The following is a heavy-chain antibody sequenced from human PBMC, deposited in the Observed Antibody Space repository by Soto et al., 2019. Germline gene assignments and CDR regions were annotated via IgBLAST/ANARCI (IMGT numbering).Heavy chain of an antibody. J-gene: IGHJ5*02. Sequence: ASVKVSCKVSGYTLTELAMHWVRQAPGKGLEWMGGFDPEDGKSIYSQNFQGRVTLTEDTSTDTAYMELNSLRSEDTAVYYCAIIRFLQWDTWFDPWGQGTLVTVSS. CDR2: FDPEDGKS. CDR1: GYTLTELA. D-gene: IGHD3-3*01. V-gene: IGHV1-24*01. CDR3: AIIRFLQWDTWFDP.